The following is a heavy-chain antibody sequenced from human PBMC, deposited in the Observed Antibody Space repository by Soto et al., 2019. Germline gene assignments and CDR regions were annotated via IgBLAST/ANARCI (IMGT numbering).Heavy chain of an antibody. D-gene: IGHD6-13*01. V-gene: IGHV3-23*01. CDR3: AKGLTPYSSTYFDP. J-gene: IGHJ5*02. CDR2: ISGSGGTT. CDR1: GFTFSSYA. Sequence: GGSLRLSCAASGFTFSSYAMSWVRQAPGKGLEWVSAISGSGGTTYYADSVKGRFTISRDNSKTTLYLQMNSLRAEDTAVYYCAKGLTPYSSTYFDPWGQGTLVTVSS.